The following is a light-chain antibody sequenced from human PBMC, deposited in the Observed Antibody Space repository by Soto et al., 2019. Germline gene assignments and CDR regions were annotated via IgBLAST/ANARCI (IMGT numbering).Light chain of an antibody. CDR1: QDIGTY. CDR2: DAS. V-gene: IGKV1-8*01. J-gene: IGKJ1*01. Sequence: AIRMTQSPSSFSASTGDRVSITCRATQDIGTYLAWYQQIPGKAPKLLISDASSLETGVPSRFSGSGSGTEFTLTINSLQPDDFATYYRQQYKSYWTFGQGTKVDIK. CDR3: QQYKSYWT.